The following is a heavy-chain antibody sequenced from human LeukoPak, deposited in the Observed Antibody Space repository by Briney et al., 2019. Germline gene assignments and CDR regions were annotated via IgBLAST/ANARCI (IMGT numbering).Heavy chain of an antibody. CDR3: ARDYCSSTSCPPSY. J-gene: IGHJ4*02. V-gene: IGHV4-34*01. CDR1: GGSFSGYY. Sequence: SETLSLTCAVYGGSFSGYYWSWIRQPPGKGLEWIGEINHSGSTNYNPSLKSRVTISVDTSKNQFSLKLSSVTAADTAVYYCARDYCSSTSCPPSYWGQGTLVTVSS. CDR2: INHSGST. D-gene: IGHD2-2*01.